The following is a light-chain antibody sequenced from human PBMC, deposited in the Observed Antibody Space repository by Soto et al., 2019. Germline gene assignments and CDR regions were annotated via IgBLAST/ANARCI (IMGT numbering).Light chain of an antibody. J-gene: IGKJ1*01. V-gene: IGKV3-20*01. CDR2: GAS. CDR3: QQYGSPPWT. Sequence: EIVLTLSLGTVSLSPGESATLSCMASQSVSSSYLAWYQQKTGQDPRIIIYGASSRATGIQDRFSGSGSGTDFTLNIRRLETEDLAVYYCQQYGSPPWTLGKGNKG. CDR1: QSVSSSY.